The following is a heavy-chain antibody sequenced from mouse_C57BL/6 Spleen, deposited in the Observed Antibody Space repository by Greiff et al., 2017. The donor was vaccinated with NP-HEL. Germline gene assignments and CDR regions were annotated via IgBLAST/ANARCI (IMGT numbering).Heavy chain of an antibody. CDR2: IYPYNGVS. V-gene: IGHV1-31*01. Sequence: EVKLQESGPELVKPGASVKISCKASGYSFTGYYMHWVQQSHGNILDWIGYIYPYNGVSCYTQKFKGKATLTVDKSSSTAYMELSSLTSEDSSVYDCARHGYVDYGGKGTTLTVSS. CDR3: ARHGYVDY. J-gene: IGHJ2*01. D-gene: IGHD2-2*01. CDR1: GYSFTGYY.